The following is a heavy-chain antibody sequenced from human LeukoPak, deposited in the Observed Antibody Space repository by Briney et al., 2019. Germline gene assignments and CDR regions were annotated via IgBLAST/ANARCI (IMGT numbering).Heavy chain of an antibody. CDR3: ARAPGFAGGDDYYYYYMDV. V-gene: IGHV1-18*01. D-gene: IGHD3-10*01. J-gene: IGHJ6*03. CDR1: GYTFTSYG. Sequence: ASVKVSRKASGYTFTSYGISWVRQAPGQGLEWMGWISAYNGNTNYAQKLQGRVTMTTDTSTSTAYMELRSLRSDDTAVYYCARAPGFAGGDDYYYYYMDVWGKGTTVTVSS. CDR2: ISAYNGNT.